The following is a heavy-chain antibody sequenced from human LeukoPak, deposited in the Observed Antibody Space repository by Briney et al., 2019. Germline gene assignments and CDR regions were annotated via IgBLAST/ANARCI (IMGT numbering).Heavy chain of an antibody. J-gene: IGHJ6*02. V-gene: IGHV3-23*01. CDR3: AKEVYCSSTSCYIDYYYGMDV. CDR1: GFTFSSYA. Sequence: GGSLRLSCAASGFTFSSYAMSWVRQAPGKGLEWVSAISGSGGSTYYAASVKGRFTISRDNSKNTLYLQMNSLRAEDTAVYYCAKEVYCSSTSCYIDYYYGMDVWGQGTTVTVSS. D-gene: IGHD2-2*02. CDR2: ISGSGGST.